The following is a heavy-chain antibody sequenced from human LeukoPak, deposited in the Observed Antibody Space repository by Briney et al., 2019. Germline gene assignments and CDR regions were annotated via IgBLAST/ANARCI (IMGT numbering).Heavy chain of an antibody. CDR3: ARSSAELGHGWFDP. CDR1: GGSISSGGYY. V-gene: IGHV4-31*03. D-gene: IGHD3-10*01. CDR2: IYYSGST. J-gene: IGHJ5*02. Sequence: PSETLSLTCTVSGGSISSGGYYWSWIRLHPGKGLEWIGYIYYSGSTYYNPSLKSRVTISVDTSKNQFSLKLSSVTAADTAVYYCARSSAELGHGWFDPWGQGTLVTVSS.